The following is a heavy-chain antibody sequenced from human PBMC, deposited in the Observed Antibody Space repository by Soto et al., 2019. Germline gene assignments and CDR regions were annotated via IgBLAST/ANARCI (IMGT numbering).Heavy chain of an antibody. V-gene: IGHV4-59*01. J-gene: IGHJ6*02. Sequence: SETLSLTCTFSGCSISSYYWSWIRQPPGKGLEWIGYIYYSGSTNYNPSLKSRVTISVDTSKNQFSLKLSSVTAADTAVYYCARDRTVTRGKSNYYGMDVWGQGTTVTVSS. CDR2: IYYSGST. CDR3: ARDRTVTRGKSNYYGMDV. CDR1: GCSISSYY. D-gene: IGHD4-17*01.